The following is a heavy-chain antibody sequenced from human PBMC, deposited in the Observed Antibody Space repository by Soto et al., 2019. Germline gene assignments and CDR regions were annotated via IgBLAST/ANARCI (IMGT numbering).Heavy chain of an antibody. J-gene: IGHJ6*02. Sequence: VASVKVSCKASGYTFTSYYMHWVRQAPGQGLEWMGIINPSGGSTSYAQKFQGRVTMTRDTSTSTVYMELSSLRSEDTAVYYCARDRATQWLVRGYYYYYGMDVWGQGTTVTVSS. CDR3: ARDRATQWLVRGYYYYYGMDV. CDR1: GYTFTSYY. D-gene: IGHD6-19*01. CDR2: INPSGGST. V-gene: IGHV1-46*01.